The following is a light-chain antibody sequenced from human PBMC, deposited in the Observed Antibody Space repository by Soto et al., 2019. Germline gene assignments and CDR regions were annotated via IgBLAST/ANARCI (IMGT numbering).Light chain of an antibody. V-gene: IGKV3-11*01. CDR2: DAS. CDR3: QQRSNWPLLT. CDR1: QCVSIY. Sequence: EIVLTQSPATLSLSPGERATLSSRASQCVSIYLAWYQQKPGQAPRLLIYDASNRATGIPARFSGSGSGTDFTLTISSLEPEDFAVYYCQQRSNWPLLTFGGGTKVEIK. J-gene: IGKJ4*01.